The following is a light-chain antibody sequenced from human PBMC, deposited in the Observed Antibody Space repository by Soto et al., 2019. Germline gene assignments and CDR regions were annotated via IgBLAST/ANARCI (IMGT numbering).Light chain of an antibody. Sequence: DIQMTQSPSSLSAYLGDRVNITCRASQSISYYLNWYQQKPGRAPNLLMYGASSLQSGVPSRFTGSGSGTEFTLTITSLQPGDFETYYCQQTYTKPLTFGGGTKVDIK. J-gene: IGKJ4*01. CDR1: QSISYY. V-gene: IGKV1-39*01. CDR3: QQTYTKPLT. CDR2: GAS.